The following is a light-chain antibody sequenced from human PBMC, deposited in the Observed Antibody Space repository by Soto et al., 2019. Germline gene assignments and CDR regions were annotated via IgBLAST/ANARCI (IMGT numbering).Light chain of an antibody. CDR3: QQRSDWPLT. CDR2: DAS. V-gene: IGKV3-11*01. CDR1: QSVSSY. J-gene: IGKJ4*01. Sequence: EIVLTQSPATLSLSPGERVTLSCRASQSVSSYLAWYQQKPGQAPRLLIYDASKRATGIPARLSGSGSGTDFTLTISSLEPEDFAVYYCQQRSDWPLTFGGGTKVEIK.